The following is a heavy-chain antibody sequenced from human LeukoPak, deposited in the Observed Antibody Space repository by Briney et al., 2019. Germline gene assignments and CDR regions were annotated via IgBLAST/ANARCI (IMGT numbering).Heavy chain of an antibody. J-gene: IGHJ4*02. V-gene: IGHV3-7*01. CDR3: AREHSSHFT. CDR2: IKQDGSDT. Sequence: GGSLRLSCAGSGFTFGNSWMNWFRQAPGKGLEWVAHIKQDGSDTYVDYVKGRFTISRDTAKTSLFLHMNSLTTEDSAVYYCAREHSSHFTWGQGTLVTVSS. D-gene: IGHD3-3*02. CDR1: GFTFGNSW.